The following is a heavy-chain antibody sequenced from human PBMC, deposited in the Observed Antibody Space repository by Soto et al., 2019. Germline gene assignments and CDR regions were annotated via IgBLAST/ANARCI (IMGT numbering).Heavy chain of an antibody. J-gene: IGHJ4*02. CDR2: ISGSGGST. D-gene: IGHD6-19*01. CDR3: AKDFLIAVAGTYFDY. Sequence: GGSLRLSCAASGFTFSSYAMSWVRQAPGKGLEWVSAISGSGGSTYYADSVKGRFTISRDNSKNTLYLQMNSLRAEDTAVYYCAKDFLIAVAGTYFDYWGQGTLVTVFS. V-gene: IGHV3-23*01. CDR1: GFTFSSYA.